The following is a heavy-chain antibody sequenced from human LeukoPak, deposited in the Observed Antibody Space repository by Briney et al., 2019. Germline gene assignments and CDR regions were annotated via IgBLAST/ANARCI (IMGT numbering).Heavy chain of an antibody. V-gene: IGHV1-69*13. CDR3: ARGDHSSGYYQNSPGFDY. D-gene: IGHD3-22*01. Sequence: GASVKVSCKASGGTFSSYAISWVRQAPGQGLEWMGGIIPIFGTANYAQKFQGRVTITADESTSTAYMELSSLRSEDTAVYYCARGDHSSGYYQNSPGFDYWGQGTLVTVSS. CDR1: GGTFSSYA. J-gene: IGHJ4*02. CDR2: IIPIFGTA.